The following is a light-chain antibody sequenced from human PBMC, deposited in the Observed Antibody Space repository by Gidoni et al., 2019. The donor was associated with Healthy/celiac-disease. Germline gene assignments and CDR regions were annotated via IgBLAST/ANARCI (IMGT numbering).Light chain of an antibody. CDR2: AAS. V-gene: IGKV1-39*01. CDR1: QSISSY. Sequence: DIQMTQSPSSLSASVGDRVTITCRASQSISSYLNWYQQKPGKAPKLLIYAASSLQSGVPSRFSGSGSGTDFTLTISSLQPEDFATYYCQQSYSTPPVTFGVRDQGGDQ. J-gene: IGKJ4*01. CDR3: QQSYSTPPVT.